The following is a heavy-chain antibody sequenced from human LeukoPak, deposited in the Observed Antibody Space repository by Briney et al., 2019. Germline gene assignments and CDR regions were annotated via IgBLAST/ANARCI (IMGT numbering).Heavy chain of an antibody. CDR3: ARLGGHRYLVGVYYMDV. CDR2: ICCSGSTI. D-gene: IGHD3-16*01. J-gene: IGHJ6*03. V-gene: IGHV3-48*04. CDR1: GFTFSSYS. Sequence: GGSLRLSCAASGFTFSSYSMNWVRQAPGKGLEWVSYICCSGSTIYYADSVKGRFTISRDNTKNSLYLQMNSLRAEDTAVYYCARLGGHRYLVGVYYMDVWGKGTTVTVSS.